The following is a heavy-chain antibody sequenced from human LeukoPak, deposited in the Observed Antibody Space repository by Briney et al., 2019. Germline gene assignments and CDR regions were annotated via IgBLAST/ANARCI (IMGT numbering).Heavy chain of an antibody. J-gene: IGHJ4*02. Sequence: PSETLSLTCTVSGGSISSYYWNWIRQPAGKGLEWIGRIYTSGSTNYNPSLKSRVTMSVDTSKNQFSLKLSSVTAADTAVYYCARVHQQLVHLFDYWGQGTLVTVSS. V-gene: IGHV4-4*07. CDR1: GGSISSYY. D-gene: IGHD6-13*01. CDR3: ARVHQQLVHLFDY. CDR2: IYTSGST.